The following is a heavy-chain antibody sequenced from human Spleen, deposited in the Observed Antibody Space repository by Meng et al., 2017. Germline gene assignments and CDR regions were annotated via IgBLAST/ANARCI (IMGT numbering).Heavy chain of an antibody. CDR3: ARFLRYCSGGSCYAGFFDY. V-gene: IGHV5-51*01. CDR2: IYPGDSDT. D-gene: IGHD2-15*01. J-gene: IGHJ4*02. CDR1: GYSFTSYW. Sequence: GESLKISCKGSGYSFTSYWIGWVRQMPGKGLEWMGIIYPGDSDTRYSPSFQGQVTISADKSISTAYLQRSSLKASDTAMYYCARFLRYCSGGSCYAGFFDYWGQGTLVTVSS.